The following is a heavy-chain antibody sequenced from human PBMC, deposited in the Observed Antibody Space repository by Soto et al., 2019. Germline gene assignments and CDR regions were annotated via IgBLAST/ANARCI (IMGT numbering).Heavy chain of an antibody. D-gene: IGHD3-22*01. CDR2: ISGSGGST. V-gene: IGHV3-23*01. CDR3: AKGKYYYDSSGYYHPYYFDY. CDR1: GFTFSSYA. J-gene: IGHJ4*02. Sequence: LRLSCAASGFTFSSYAMSWVRQAPGKGLEWVSAISGSGGSTYYADSVKGRFTISRDNSKNTLYLQMNSLRAEDTAVYYCAKGKYYYDSSGYYHPYYFDYRGQGTLVTVSS.